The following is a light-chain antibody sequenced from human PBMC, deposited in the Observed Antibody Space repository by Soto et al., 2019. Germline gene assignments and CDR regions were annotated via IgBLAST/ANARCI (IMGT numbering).Light chain of an antibody. J-gene: IGKJ1*01. Sequence: VMTQSPDSLAVSLGERATINCKSSQSVLYGSNNKNYLNWFQQRPGQSPRRLIYRVSNRDSGVPDRFSGSGSGTDFTLKISRVEAEDVGVYYCMQGTYRRTFGQGTKVDIK. CDR3: MQGTYRRT. CDR2: RVS. V-gene: IGKV2-30*01. CDR1: QSVLYGSNNKNY.